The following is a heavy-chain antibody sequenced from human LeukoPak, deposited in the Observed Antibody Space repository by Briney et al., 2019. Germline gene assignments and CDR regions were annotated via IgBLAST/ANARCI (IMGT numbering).Heavy chain of an antibody. CDR1: GFTFSSYA. CDR2: INHSGST. CDR3: ARGSGIAAAGTCFDY. J-gene: IGHJ4*02. Sequence: GSLRLSCAASGFTFSSYAMSWVRQPPGKGLEWIGEINHSGSTNYNPSLKSRVTISVDTSKNQFSLKLSSVTAADTAVYYCARGSGIAAAGTCFDYWGQGTLVTVSS. V-gene: IGHV4-34*01. D-gene: IGHD6-13*01.